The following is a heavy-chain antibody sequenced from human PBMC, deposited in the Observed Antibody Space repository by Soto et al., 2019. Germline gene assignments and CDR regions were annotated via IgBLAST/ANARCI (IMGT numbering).Heavy chain of an antibody. CDR1: GFFFTNFD. J-gene: IGHJ4*02. CDR3: ARDFPNCGDYYFDY. Sequence: EVQLVESGGGSVEPGGSLRLSCGTSGFFFTNFDMNWVRQAPGKGLEWVLYISSSSRTIYYADSVKGRFTISRDNSKKSLSLPMNSRRDEDTAVYYWARDFPNCGDYYFDYWGPGTLGTVSS. V-gene: IGHV3-48*02. D-gene: IGHD4-17*01. CDR2: ISSSSRTI.